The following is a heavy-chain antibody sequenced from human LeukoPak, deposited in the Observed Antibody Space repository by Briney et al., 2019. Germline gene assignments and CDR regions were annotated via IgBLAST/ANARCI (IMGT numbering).Heavy chain of an antibody. CDR1: GYTFTGYY. CDR2: INPNSGGT. V-gene: IGHV1-2*02. Sequence: ASVKVSCKASGYTFTGYYMHWVRQAPGQGLEWMGWINPNSGGTNYAQKFQGRVTMTRDTSISTAYMELSSLRSEDSAVYYCARVQPWAALLYYYYYMDVWGKGTTVTVSS. J-gene: IGHJ6*03. D-gene: IGHD5-18*01. CDR3: ARVQPWAALLYYYYYMDV.